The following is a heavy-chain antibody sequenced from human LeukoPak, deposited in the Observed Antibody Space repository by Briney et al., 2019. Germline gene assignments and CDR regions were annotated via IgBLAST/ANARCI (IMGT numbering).Heavy chain of an antibody. D-gene: IGHD6-13*01. CDR1: GDSISSYY. V-gene: IGHV4-59*01. CDR3: ATGYSSTWYYFDY. Sequence: SETLSLTCTVSGDSISSYYWSWIRQPPGKGLEWVGYIYHSGSTNYNPSLKSRVTISADTSKDQFSLKLASVTAADTAVYYCATGYSSTWYYFDYWGQGTLVTVSS. J-gene: IGHJ4*02. CDR2: IYHSGST.